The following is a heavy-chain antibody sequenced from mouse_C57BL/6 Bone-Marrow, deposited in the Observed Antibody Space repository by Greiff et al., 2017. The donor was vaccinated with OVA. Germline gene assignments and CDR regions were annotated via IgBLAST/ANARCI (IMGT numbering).Heavy chain of an antibody. J-gene: IGHJ4*01. CDR2: INYDGSST. V-gene: IGHV5-16*01. CDR3: ARDAAQAPYYYAMDD. Sequence: EVKLMESEGGLVQPGSSMKLSCTASGFTFSDYYMAWVRQVPEKGLEWVANINYDGSSTYYLDSLTSRFLISRDNAKNILYLQMSSLKSDDTATYYCARDAAQAPYYYAMDDWGQGTSVTVSS. D-gene: IGHD3-2*02. CDR1: GFTFSDYY.